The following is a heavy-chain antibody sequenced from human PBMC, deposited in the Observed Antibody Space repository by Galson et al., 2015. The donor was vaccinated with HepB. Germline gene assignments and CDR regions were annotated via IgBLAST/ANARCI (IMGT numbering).Heavy chain of an antibody. CDR3: ARDREDTWEWFDN. J-gene: IGHJ4*02. CDR1: GFTFSDYG. CDR2: IWYDGSNK. D-gene: IGHD1-26*01. V-gene: IGHV3-33*01. Sequence: SLRLSCAASGFTFSDYGMHWVRQPPGKGLEWVAVIWYDGSNKYYAESVKGRFTISRDNSKNTLYLQMNSLRAEDTAVYYCARDREDTWEWFDNWGQGTLVTVSS.